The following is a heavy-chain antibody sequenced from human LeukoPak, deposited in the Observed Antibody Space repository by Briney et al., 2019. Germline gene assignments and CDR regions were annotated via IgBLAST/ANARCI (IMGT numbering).Heavy chain of an antibody. D-gene: IGHD6-13*01. CDR2: ISTAGTT. Sequence: TSQTLSLTCTVAVGSISSGGYYWSWIRQPPGKGLEWIAYISTAGTTFYNPSLKSRVTISLDRSRNQFSLKLSSVTAADTAVYYCAREWSSSWYGGAFDIWGQGTMVTVSS. CDR3: AREWSSSWYGGAFDI. J-gene: IGHJ3*02. CDR1: VGSISSGGYY. V-gene: IGHV4-30-2*01.